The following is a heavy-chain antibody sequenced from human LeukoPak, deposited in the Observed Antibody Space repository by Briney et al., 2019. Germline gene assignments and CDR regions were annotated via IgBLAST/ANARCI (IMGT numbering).Heavy chain of an antibody. J-gene: IGHJ6*02. V-gene: IGHV3-23*01. CDR1: GFTFSSYA. D-gene: IGHD4-23*01. CDR2: ISGSGGST. CDR3: AKDLDGYGGIDGMDV. Sequence: GGSLRLSCAASGFTFSSYAMSWVRQAPGKGLEWVSAISGSGGSTYYADSVKGRFTISRDNSKNTLYLQMNNLRAEDTAVYYCAKDLDGYGGIDGMDVWGQGTTVTVSS.